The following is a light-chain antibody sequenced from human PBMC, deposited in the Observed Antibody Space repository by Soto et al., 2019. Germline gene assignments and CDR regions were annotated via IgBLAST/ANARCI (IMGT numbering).Light chain of an antibody. CDR3: QTYNDWPFT. CDR2: GVS. Sequence: EIVMTQSPGTLSVSPGERATLSCRASQSVSVNLAWYQQKPGQAPRLLIYGVSTRATGIPARFSGSESGTEFTLTISSLQSEDFAVYYCQTYNDWPFTFGPGTKVDIK. CDR1: QSVSVN. J-gene: IGKJ3*01. V-gene: IGKV3-15*01.